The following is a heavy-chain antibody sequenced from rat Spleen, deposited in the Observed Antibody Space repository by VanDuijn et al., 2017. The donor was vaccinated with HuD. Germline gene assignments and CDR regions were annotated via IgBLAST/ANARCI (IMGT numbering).Heavy chain of an antibody. J-gene: IGHJ3*01. CDR2: ITNTGDNT. Sequence: EVQLVESGGGLVQPGRSLKLSCVASGFTFNNYWMTWIRQAPGKGLEWVASITNTGDNTYYPDSVKGRFTISRDNAKSTLYLQMNSLRSEDTATYYCARRGSYVHLWFAYWGQGTLVTVSS. CDR3: ARRGSYVHLWFAY. V-gene: IGHV5-31*01. D-gene: IGHD1-2*01. CDR1: GFTFNNYW.